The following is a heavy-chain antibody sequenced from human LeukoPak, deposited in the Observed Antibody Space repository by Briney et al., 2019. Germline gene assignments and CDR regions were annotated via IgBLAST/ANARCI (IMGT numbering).Heavy chain of an antibody. CDR3: ARHLGYCNSDSCYIGVY. D-gene: IGHD2-2*02. Sequence: KGGESLKISCKGSGYSFTSYWIGWVRPMPGKGLEWMGIIYPGDSDTRYSPSFQGQVTISADKSISTAYLQWSSLKASDTAMYYCARHLGYCNSDSCYIGVYWGQGTLVTVSS. CDR1: GYSFTSYW. CDR2: IYPGDSDT. J-gene: IGHJ4*02. V-gene: IGHV5-51*01.